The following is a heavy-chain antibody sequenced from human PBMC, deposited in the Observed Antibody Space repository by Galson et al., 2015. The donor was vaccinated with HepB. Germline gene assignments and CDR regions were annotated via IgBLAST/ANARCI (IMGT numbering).Heavy chain of an antibody. CDR1: GYTFTSYA. Sequence: SCKASGYTFTSYAMHWVRQAPGQRLEWMGWINAGNGNTKYSQKFQGRVTITRDTSASTAYMELSSLRSEDTAVYYCARDRDSSSWYGTFDPWGQGTLVTVSS. V-gene: IGHV1-3*01. CDR2: INAGNGNT. D-gene: IGHD6-13*01. J-gene: IGHJ5*02. CDR3: ARDRDSSSWYGTFDP.